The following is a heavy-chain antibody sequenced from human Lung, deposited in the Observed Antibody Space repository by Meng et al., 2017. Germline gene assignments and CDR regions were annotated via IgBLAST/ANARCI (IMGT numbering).Heavy chain of an antibody. V-gene: IGHV4-34*02. CDR3: VRRTYSSGWYFDY. D-gene: IGHD6-19*01. Sequence: QVQLQQWGVGLLKPSETLSLTCAVYGGSFSGYYWSWIRQPPGKGLEWIGEIIDSGSTNYNPSLKRRVTISVDTSKNQFSLRVTSVTAADRAVYYCVRRTYSSGWYFDYWGQGTLVTVSS. CDR2: IIDSGST. J-gene: IGHJ4*02. CDR1: GGSFSGYY.